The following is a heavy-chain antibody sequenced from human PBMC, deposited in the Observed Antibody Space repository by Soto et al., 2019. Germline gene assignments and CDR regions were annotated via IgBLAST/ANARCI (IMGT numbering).Heavy chain of an antibody. CDR3: ARDHYYGSGSYFDYYYGMDV. V-gene: IGHV4-59*01. J-gene: IGHJ6*02. CDR1: GGSISSYY. CDR2: IYYSGST. D-gene: IGHD3-10*01. Sequence: SETLSLTCTVSGGSISSYYWSWIRRPPGKGLEWIGYIYYSGSTNYNPSLKSRVTISVDTSKNQFSLKLSSVTAADTAVYYCARDHYYGSGSYFDYYYGMDVWGQGTTVTVSS.